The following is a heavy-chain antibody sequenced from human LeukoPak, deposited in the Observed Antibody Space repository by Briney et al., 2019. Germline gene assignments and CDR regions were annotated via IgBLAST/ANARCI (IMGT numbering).Heavy chain of an antibody. CDR2: ISYDGSNK. J-gene: IGHJ3*02. D-gene: IGHD4-17*01. CDR1: GFTFSSYA. CDR3: ARREPTTVTHWAFDI. Sequence: GGSLRLSCAASGFTFSSYAMHWVRQAPGKGLEWVAVISYDGSNKYYADSVKGRFTISRDNSKNTLYLQMNSLRAEDTAVYYWARREPTTVTHWAFDIFSQGTMVTVSS. V-gene: IGHV3-30*04.